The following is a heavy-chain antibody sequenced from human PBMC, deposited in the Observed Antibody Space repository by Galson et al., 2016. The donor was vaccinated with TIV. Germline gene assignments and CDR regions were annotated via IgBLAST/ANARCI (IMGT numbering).Heavy chain of an antibody. CDR3: ARVIGYWQGYYAMDV. D-gene: IGHD2-15*01. J-gene: IGHJ6*02. CDR2: ISFDGNIE. V-gene: IGHV3-30*03. CDR1: GFTFRSFA. Sequence: SLRLSCAATGFTFRSFAMHWVRRAPGKGLEWMAVISFDGNIENYAESVKGRFSISRDNSKNTLYLEMNSLRVEDTAVYYCARVIGYWQGYYAMDVWGQGTTVTVAS.